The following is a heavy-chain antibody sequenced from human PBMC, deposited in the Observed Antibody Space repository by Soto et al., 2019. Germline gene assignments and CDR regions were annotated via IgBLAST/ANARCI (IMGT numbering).Heavy chain of an antibody. CDR2: IWYDGSNK. V-gene: IGHV3-33*01. J-gene: IGHJ6*02. D-gene: IGHD4-4*01. Sequence: QVQLVESGGGVVQPGRSLRLSCAASGFTFSSYGMHWVRQAPGKGLEWVAVIWYDGSNKYYADSVKGRFTISRDNSKNTLYLQMNSLGAEDTAVYYCARDWDYSGPPYYYGMDVWGQGTTVTVSS. CDR1: GFTFSSYG. CDR3: ARDWDYSGPPYYYGMDV.